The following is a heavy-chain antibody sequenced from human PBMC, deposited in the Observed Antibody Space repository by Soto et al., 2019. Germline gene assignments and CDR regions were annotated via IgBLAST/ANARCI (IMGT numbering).Heavy chain of an antibody. Sequence: ASVKVSCKASGHTFTTYAIYWVRQAPGQRLEWMGWINAGNGDIKYSQKFQGRVTFSRDTSASTAYMELSSLRSEDTAVYYCARDHPPRWGHDAFDIWGQGTMVTVSS. CDR3: ARDHPPRWGHDAFDI. CDR1: GHTFTTYA. V-gene: IGHV1-3*01. D-gene: IGHD4-17*01. CDR2: INAGNGDI. J-gene: IGHJ3*02.